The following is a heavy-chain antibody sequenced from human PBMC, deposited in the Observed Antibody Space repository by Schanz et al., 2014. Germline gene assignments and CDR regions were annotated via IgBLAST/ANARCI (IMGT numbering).Heavy chain of an antibody. CDR1: GDSISNYY. J-gene: IGHJ3*02. CDR3: ARHVLPYDAFDI. V-gene: IGHV4-59*08. Sequence: QVQLHESGPGLVKPSETLSLTCTVSGDSISNYYWTWIRRPPGKRLEWIGYIYYSGSTKYNPSLKSRVTMSVETSKKQFSRRLSSVSAADTAVYYRARHVLPYDAFDIWGQGTVVTVSS. CDR2: IYYSGST.